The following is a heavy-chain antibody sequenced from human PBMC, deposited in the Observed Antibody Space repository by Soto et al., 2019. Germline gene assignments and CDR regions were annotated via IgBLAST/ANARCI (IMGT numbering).Heavy chain of an antibody. D-gene: IGHD4-17*01. V-gene: IGHV1-46*01. CDR1: GYTFTSYY. CDR3: ARDRAVMTTVTTSNAFDI. J-gene: IGHJ3*02. Sequence: QVQLVQSGAEVKKPGASVKVSGKASGYTFTSYYMHWVRQAPGQGLEWMGIINPSGGSTSYAQKFQGRVTMTWDTSTSTVYMELSSLRSEDTAVYYCARDRAVMTTVTTSNAFDIWGQGTMVTVSS. CDR2: INPSGGST.